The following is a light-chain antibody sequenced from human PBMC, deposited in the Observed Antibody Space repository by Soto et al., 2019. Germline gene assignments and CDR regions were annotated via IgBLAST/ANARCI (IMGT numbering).Light chain of an antibody. Sequence: SVLTQPASVSGSLGQSLTISCSGTSSDVGAYYSVSWYQHHPGKAPKLIIYGVTNRPSGVSNRFSGSKSGNTASLTISGLQAEDEADYHCSSYSSGSSHYVFGTGTKVTVL. CDR3: SSYSSGSSHYV. CDR2: GVT. V-gene: IGLV2-14*01. J-gene: IGLJ1*01. CDR1: SSDVGAYYS.